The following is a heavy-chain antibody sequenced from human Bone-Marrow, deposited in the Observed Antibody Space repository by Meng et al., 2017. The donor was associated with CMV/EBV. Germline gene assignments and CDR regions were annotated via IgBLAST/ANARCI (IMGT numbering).Heavy chain of an antibody. CDR3: ARGAVLCTRDSCYRDFFDY. CDR2: LYNGGTT. CDR1: GFTFSSYS. Sequence: GGSLRLSCAASGFTFSSYSMNWVRQAPGKGLEWVSILYNGGTTHYYADSVKGRFTIARDTSKNTVYLQMSSLRAEDTAVYFCARGAVLCTRDSCYRDFFDYWGQGTLVTVSS. D-gene: IGHD2-15*01. J-gene: IGHJ4*02. V-gene: IGHV3-53*01.